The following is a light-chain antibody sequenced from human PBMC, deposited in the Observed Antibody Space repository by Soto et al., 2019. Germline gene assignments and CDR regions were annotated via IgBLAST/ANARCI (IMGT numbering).Light chain of an antibody. CDR1: SSDVGGYNY. CDR3: GSYTGGNTYV. V-gene: IGLV2-8*01. CDR2: EVN. Sequence: QSALTQPPSASGSPGQSVTISCTGTSSDVGGYNYVSRYQQHPGKAPKLMIFEVNKRPSGVPDRFSGSKSGNTASLTVSGLQAEDEADYYCGSYTGGNTYVFGAGTKVTVL. J-gene: IGLJ1*01.